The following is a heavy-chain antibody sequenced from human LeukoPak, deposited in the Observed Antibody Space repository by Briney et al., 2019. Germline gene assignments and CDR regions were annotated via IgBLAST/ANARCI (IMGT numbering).Heavy chain of an antibody. CDR1: GYSISRGYH. Sequence: SETLSLTCSVSGYSISRGYHWAWVRQPPGKGLEWIGSVHHSGATYYNPSLKSRVTISVDTSRNQFSLRVSSVTAADTAVYYCAREERDKSWYVVGDYWGQGTLVTVSS. J-gene: IGHJ4*02. V-gene: IGHV4-38-2*02. D-gene: IGHD6-13*01. CDR3: AREERDKSWYVVGDY. CDR2: VHHSGAT.